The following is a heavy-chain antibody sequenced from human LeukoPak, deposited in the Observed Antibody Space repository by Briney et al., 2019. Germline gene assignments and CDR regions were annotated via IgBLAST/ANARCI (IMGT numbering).Heavy chain of an antibody. CDR1: GFTFSSYS. CDR2: ISSSSSTI. J-gene: IGHJ4*02. Sequence: GGSLRLSCAASGFTFSSYSMNWVRQAPGKGLEWVSYISSSSSTIYYADSVKGRFTISRDNAKNSLYLQMNSLRAEDTAVYYCARDSLIKGNDYWGQGTLVTVFS. D-gene: IGHD3-16*01. CDR3: ARDSLIKGNDY. V-gene: IGHV3-48*04.